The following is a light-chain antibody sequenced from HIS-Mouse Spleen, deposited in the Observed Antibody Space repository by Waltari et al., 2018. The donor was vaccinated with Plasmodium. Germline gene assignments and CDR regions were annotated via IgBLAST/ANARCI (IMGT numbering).Light chain of an antibody. CDR1: QSVLYSSNNKNY. Sequence: DIVMTQSPDSLAVSLGERATINCKSSQSVLYSSNNKNYLAWYQQKPGQPPKLLIYWASTRESWVPDRFSGSGSGTDFTRTISSLQAEDVAVYYCQQYYSTPYTFGQGTKLEIK. CDR2: WAS. V-gene: IGKV4-1*01. CDR3: QQYYSTPYT. J-gene: IGKJ2*01.